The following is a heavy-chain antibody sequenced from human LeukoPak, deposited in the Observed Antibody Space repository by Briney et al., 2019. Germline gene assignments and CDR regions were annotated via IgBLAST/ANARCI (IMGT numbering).Heavy chain of an antibody. CDR1: GGSVSSGSYY. CDR3: ARDLMAGAAKPGGPWFDP. V-gene: IGHV4-61*01. CDR2: IYYSGST. J-gene: IGHJ5*02. D-gene: IGHD6-19*01. Sequence: RPSETLSLTCTVSGGSVSSGSYYWSWIRQPPGKGLEWIGYIYYSGSTNYNPSLKSRVTISVDTSKNQFSLKLSSVTAADTAVYYCARDLMAGAAKPGGPWFDPGGQEPLVTVP.